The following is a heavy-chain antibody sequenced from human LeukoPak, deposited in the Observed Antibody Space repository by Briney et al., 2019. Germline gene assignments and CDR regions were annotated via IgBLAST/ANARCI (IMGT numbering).Heavy chain of an antibody. CDR1: SGSMNNHY. CDR3: ARYILTVTGYWYFDL. D-gene: IGHD3-9*01. V-gene: IGHV4-59*08. Sequence: PSETLSLTCTVSSGSMNNHYWSWIRQPPGKGLEWVGYIYYSGSTNYNPSLKSRVTISVDTSKNQFSLSLNSVTAADTAVYFCARYILTVTGYWYFDLWGRGTLVTVSS. CDR2: IYYSGST. J-gene: IGHJ2*01.